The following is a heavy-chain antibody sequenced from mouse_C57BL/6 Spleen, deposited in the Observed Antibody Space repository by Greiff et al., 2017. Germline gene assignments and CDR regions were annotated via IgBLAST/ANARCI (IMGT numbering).Heavy chain of an antibody. Sequence: EVQLQQSGPELVKPGASVKISCKASGYTFTDYYMNWVKQSHGKSLEWIGDINPNNGGTSYNQKFKGKATLTVDKSSSTAYMELRNLTSEDSAVYYCARQGRRLYFDYWGQGTTLTVSS. J-gene: IGHJ2*01. V-gene: IGHV1-26*01. CDR2: INPNNGGT. CDR1: GYTFTDYY. D-gene: IGHD1-2*01. CDR3: ARQGRRLYFDY.